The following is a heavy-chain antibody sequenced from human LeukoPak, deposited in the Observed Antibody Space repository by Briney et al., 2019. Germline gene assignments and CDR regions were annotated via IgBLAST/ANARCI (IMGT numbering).Heavy chain of an antibody. V-gene: IGHV3-7*01. CDR2: IKQDGSEK. D-gene: IGHD2-2*01. J-gene: IGHJ4*02. CDR3: ARAQLGYCSSTSCYDGSVGGDY. CDR1: GFTFSSYW. Sequence: GGSLRLSCAASGFTFSSYWMSWVRQAPGKGLEWVANIKQDGSEKYYVDSVKGRFTISRDNAKNSLYLQMNSLRAEDTAVYYCARAQLGYCSSTSCYDGSVGGDYWGQGTLVTVSS.